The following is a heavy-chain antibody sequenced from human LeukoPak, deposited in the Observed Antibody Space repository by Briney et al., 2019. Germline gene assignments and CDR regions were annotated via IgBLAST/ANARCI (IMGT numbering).Heavy chain of an antibody. CDR2: IYYSGST. CDR3: AREVFPASLHVDTAMATFV. D-gene: IGHD5-18*01. J-gene: IGHJ4*02. Sequence: SETLSLTCTVSGGSISSGDYYWSWIRQPPGKGLEWIGYIYYSGSTYYNPSLKSRVTISVDTSKNQFSLKLGSVTAADTAVYYCAREVFPASLHVDTAMATFVWGQGTLVTVSS. V-gene: IGHV4-30-4*01. CDR1: GGSISSGDYY.